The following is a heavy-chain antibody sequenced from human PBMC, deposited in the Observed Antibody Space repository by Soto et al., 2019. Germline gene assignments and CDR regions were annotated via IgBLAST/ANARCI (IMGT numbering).Heavy chain of an antibody. J-gene: IGHJ5*02. CDR1: GGSINTGGYY. CDR2: MYNSGNT. Sequence: QLQLQESGPGLVKPSQTLSLTCTVSGGSINTGGYYWSWIRQFPGKGLEWMGYMYNSGNTYYDPSLESRVTISGDTSKNQFSLRLTSVTAADTAVYYCARWGNSNWFDPWGQGTLVIVSS. CDR3: ARWGNSNWFDP. V-gene: IGHV4-31*03. D-gene: IGHD1-1*01.